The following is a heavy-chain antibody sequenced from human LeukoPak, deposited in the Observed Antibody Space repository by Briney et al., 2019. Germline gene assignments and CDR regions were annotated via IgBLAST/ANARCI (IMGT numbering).Heavy chain of an antibody. CDR1: GGTFSSYA. CDR2: IIPIFGIA. Sequence: SVKVSCKASGGTFSSYAISWVRQAPGQGLEWMGRIIPIFGIANYAQKFQGRVTITADKSTSTAYMELSSLRSEDTAVYYCVSRKTDTAMDPFDYWGQGTLVTVSS. V-gene: IGHV1-69*04. J-gene: IGHJ4*02. D-gene: IGHD5-18*01. CDR3: VSRKTDTAMDPFDY.